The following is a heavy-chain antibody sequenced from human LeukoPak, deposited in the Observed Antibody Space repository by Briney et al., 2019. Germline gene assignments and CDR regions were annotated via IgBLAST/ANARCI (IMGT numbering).Heavy chain of an antibody. J-gene: IGHJ4*01. CDR1: GFTFSSYG. Sequence: GGTLRLSCAASGFTFSSYGMSWVRQAPGEGLEWVSAISGSGGSTYYADSVKGRFTISRDNSKDTLYLQMNSLRAEDTAVYYCAKLQGDITMVRGVPNGFDYWGQGTLVTVSS. V-gene: IGHV3-23*01. D-gene: IGHD3-10*01. CDR3: AKLQGDITMVRGVPNGFDY. CDR2: ISGSGGST.